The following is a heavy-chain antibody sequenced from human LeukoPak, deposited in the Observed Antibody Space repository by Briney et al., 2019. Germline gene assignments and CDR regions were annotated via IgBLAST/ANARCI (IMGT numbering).Heavy chain of an antibody. D-gene: IGHD2-15*01. Sequence: SETLSLTCTVSGGSISSSSYYWGWIRQPPGKGLEWIGSTYYSGSTYYNPSLKSRVTISVDTSKNQFSLKLSSVTAADTAVYYCARDLGYCSGGSCYYFDYWGQGTLVTVSS. V-gene: IGHV4-39*07. CDR1: GGSISSSSYY. J-gene: IGHJ4*02. CDR2: TYYSGST. CDR3: ARDLGYCSGGSCYYFDY.